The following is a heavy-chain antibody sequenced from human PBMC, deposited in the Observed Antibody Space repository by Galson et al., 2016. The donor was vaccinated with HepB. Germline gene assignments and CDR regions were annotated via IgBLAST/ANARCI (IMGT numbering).Heavy chain of an antibody. J-gene: IGHJ4*02. V-gene: IGHV2-5*02. CDR2: IYWADDK. CDR3: AHRRPRSGYDRVY. Sequence: PALVKPTQTLTLTCTFSGFSLSTRGVGVAWIRQPPGKALGWLGGIYWADDKRYSPSLQCRLTITRGTSRNQVILTMSNVDPVDTATYHCAHRRPRSGYDRVYWGQGTLVTVSS. D-gene: IGHD5-12*01. CDR1: GFSLSTRGVG.